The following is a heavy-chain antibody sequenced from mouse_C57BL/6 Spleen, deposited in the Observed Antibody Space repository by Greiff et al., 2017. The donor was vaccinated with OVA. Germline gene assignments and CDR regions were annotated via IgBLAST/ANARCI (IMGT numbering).Heavy chain of an antibody. CDR3: ARHEVRRRDWFAY. D-gene: IGHD2-14*01. V-gene: IGHV5-12*01. CDR2: ISNGGGST. J-gene: IGHJ3*01. CDR1: GFTFSDYY. Sequence: EVQLVESGGGLVQPGGSLKLSCAASGFTFSDYYMYWVRQTPEKRLEWVAYISNGGGSTYYPDTVKGRFTISRDNAKNTLYLQMSRLKSEDTAMYYCARHEVRRRDWFAYWGQGTLVTVSA.